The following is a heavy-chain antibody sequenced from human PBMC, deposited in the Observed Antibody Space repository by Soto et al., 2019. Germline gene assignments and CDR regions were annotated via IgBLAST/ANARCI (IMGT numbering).Heavy chain of an antibody. CDR3: ARGVATVVTSYFDY. V-gene: IGHV4-34*01. J-gene: IGHJ4*02. CDR2: INHSGST. Sequence: QVQLQQWGAGLLKPSETLSLTCAVYGGYVSGYYWSWIRQPPGKGLEWIGAINHSGSTNYNPSLKSRVTISVDTSKNQFSLKLCSVTAADTAVYYCARGVATVVTSYFDYWGQGTLVTVSS. CDR1: GGYVSGYY. D-gene: IGHD5-12*01.